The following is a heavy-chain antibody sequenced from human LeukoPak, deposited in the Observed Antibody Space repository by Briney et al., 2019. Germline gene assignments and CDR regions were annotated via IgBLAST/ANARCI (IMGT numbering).Heavy chain of an antibody. CDR1: GFTFSSYS. V-gene: IGHV3-21*01. CDR2: ISSSSSYI. D-gene: IGHD1-26*01. Sequence: GGSLRLSCAASGFTFSSYSMNWVRRAPGKGLEWVSSISSSSSYIYYADSVKGRFTISRDNTKNSLYLQMNSLRAEDTAVYYCARARSGSNDYWGQGTLVTVSS. CDR3: ARARSGSNDY. J-gene: IGHJ4*02.